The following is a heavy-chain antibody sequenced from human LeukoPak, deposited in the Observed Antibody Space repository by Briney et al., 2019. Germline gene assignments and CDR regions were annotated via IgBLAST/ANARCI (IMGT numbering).Heavy chain of an antibody. CDR2: IYYSGST. J-gene: IGHJ3*02. V-gene: IGHV4-59*01. D-gene: IGHD6-19*01. CDR3: ARDLAVAGTADAFDS. CDR1: GGSISSYY. Sequence: PSETLSLTCTVPGGSISSYYWSWIRQPPGKGLEWIGYIYYSGSTNYNPSLKSRVTISVDTSKNQFSLKLSSVTAADTAVYYCARDLAVAGTADAFDSWGQGTMGTVSS.